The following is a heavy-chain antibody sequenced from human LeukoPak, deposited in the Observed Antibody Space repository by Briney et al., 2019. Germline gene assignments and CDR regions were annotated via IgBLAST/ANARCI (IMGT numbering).Heavy chain of an antibody. D-gene: IGHD2-2*01. CDR2: IYYSGST. CDR1: GGSISSGGYY. Sequence: SQTLSLTCTVSGGSISSGGYYWSWIRQHLGKGLEWIGYIYYSGSTYYNPSLKSRVTISVDTSKNQFSLKLSSVTAADTAVYYCASSIVVVPAAFDYWGQGTLVTVSS. V-gene: IGHV4-31*03. J-gene: IGHJ4*02. CDR3: ASSIVVVPAAFDY.